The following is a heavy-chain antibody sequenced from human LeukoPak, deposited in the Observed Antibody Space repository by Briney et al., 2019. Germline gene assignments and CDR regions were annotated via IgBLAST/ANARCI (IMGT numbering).Heavy chain of an antibody. CDR2: IIPIFGTA. CDR1: GGTFSSYA. Sequence: SVKVSCKASGGTFSSYAISWVRQAPGQGLEWMGGIIPIFGTANYAQKFQGRVTITADESTSTACMELSSLRSEDTAVYYCARGRSGYSHGYPFDYWGQGTLVTVSS. D-gene: IGHD5-18*01. J-gene: IGHJ4*02. CDR3: ARGRSGYSHGYPFDY. V-gene: IGHV1-69*13.